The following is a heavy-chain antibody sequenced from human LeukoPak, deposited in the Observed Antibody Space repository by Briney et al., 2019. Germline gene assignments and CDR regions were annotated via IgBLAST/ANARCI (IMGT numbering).Heavy chain of an antibody. CDR3: AKSTGSTPTHTVDY. Sequence: GGSLRLSCEASGFTFSSYGMHWVRQAPGKGLEWVTFIQYDGSNKYYADSVKGRFSISRDNSKNTLYLQMNSLRAEDTAVFYCAKSTGSTPTHTVDYWGQGTLVTVSS. CDR1: GFTFSSYG. V-gene: IGHV3-30*02. D-gene: IGHD2-21*01. J-gene: IGHJ4*02. CDR2: IQYDGSNK.